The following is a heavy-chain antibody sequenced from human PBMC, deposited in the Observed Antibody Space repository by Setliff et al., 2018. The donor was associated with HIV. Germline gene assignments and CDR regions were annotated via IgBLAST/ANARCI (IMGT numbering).Heavy chain of an antibody. D-gene: IGHD3-22*01. Sequence: PSETLSLTCTVSGGSISSHYWSWIRQPPGKGLEWIGSIYYSGSTYYNPSLKSRVTISVDTSKNQFSLKLSSVTAADTAVYYCARDCSGYWSLVGGYYFDYWGQGTLVTVSS. J-gene: IGHJ4*02. V-gene: IGHV4-59*11. CDR2: IYYSGST. CDR1: GGSISSHY. CDR3: ARDCSGYWSLVGGYYFDY.